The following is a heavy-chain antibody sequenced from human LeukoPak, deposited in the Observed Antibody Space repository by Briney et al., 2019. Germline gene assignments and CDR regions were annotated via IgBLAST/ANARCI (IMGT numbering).Heavy chain of an antibody. CDR3: ARATTVTTVDY. J-gene: IGHJ4*02. V-gene: IGHV3-53*01. CDR1: GFTVSSDY. CDR2: IYSGGST. D-gene: IGHD4-17*01. Sequence: PGGSRRLSCAASGFTVSSDYMSWVRQAPGKGLEWVSVIYSGGSTYYADSVKGRFTISRDNSKNTLYLQMNSLRAEDTAVYYCARATTVTTVDYWGQGTLVTVSS.